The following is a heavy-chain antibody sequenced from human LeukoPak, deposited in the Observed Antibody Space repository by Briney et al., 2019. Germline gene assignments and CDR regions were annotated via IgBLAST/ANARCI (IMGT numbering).Heavy chain of an antibody. CDR1: GFTFSDYY. D-gene: IGHD6-13*01. Sequence: GGSLRLSCAASGFTFSDYYMSWIRQAPGKGLEWVSYISGSGSTIYYADSVKGRFTISRDNAKNSLYLQMNSLRAEDTAVYYCARVRSFSHFDYWGQGTLVTVSS. CDR3: ARVRSFSHFDY. CDR2: ISGSGSTI. J-gene: IGHJ4*02. V-gene: IGHV3-11*04.